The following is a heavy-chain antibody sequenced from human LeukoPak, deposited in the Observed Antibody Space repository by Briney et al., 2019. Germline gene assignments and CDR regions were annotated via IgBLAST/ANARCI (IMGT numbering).Heavy chain of an antibody. CDR3: ARGPNMVRGVINTD. J-gene: IGHJ4*02. CDR2: INSDGSTT. Sequence: GGSLRLSCAASGFTFSSYWIHWVRQAPGKGLVWVSRINSDGSTTSYADSVKGRFTISRDNAKNSLFLQMNSLRAEDTAVYYCARGPNMVRGVINTDWGQGTLVTVSS. D-gene: IGHD3-10*01. CDR1: GFTFSSYW. V-gene: IGHV3-74*01.